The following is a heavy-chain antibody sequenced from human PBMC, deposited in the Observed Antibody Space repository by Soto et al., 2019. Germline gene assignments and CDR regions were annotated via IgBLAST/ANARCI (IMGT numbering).Heavy chain of an antibody. CDR1: GVTFSNAG. CDR2: ISGSGGSS. J-gene: IGHJ4*02. D-gene: IGHD2-2*01. V-gene: IGHV3-23*01. CDR3: AKKSTDSSGYSDY. Sequence: PGGSMGLSCAASGVTFSNAGMSWVRKTPGKGLEWVSGISGSGGSSYYADSVKGRFTISRDNSKNTLNLQMDSLRAEDTAVYYCAKKSTDSSGYSDYWGQGTEVTVSS.